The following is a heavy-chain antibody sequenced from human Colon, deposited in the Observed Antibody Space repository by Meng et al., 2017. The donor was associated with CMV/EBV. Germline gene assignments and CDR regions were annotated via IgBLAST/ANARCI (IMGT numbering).Heavy chain of an antibody. Sequence: AAGITFSASGMHWVRRAPGKALEWVSGITSSGAATYYADSVRGRFTISRDNSRNTLSLQIHGLSGEDTAVYYCVKAVDNYVSLGESWGQGTLVTVSS. CDR3: VKAVDNYVSLGES. CDR1: GITFSASG. CDR2: ITSSGAAT. J-gene: IGHJ5*02. V-gene: IGHV3-23*01. D-gene: IGHD3-16*01.